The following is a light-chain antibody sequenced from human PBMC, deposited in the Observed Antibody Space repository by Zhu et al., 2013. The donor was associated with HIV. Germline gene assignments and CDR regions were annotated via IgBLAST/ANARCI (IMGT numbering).Light chain of an antibody. Sequence: IMMTQFPDTMYMSPGERVTLSCRASQSIRNNYLAWYQQKPGQAPRLVIYDASRRATGIPARFSGSGSGTDFTLTISSLEPEDFTVYYCQQRSKWPPFTFGQGTKLEIK. CDR3: QQRSKWPPFT. J-gene: IGKJ2*01. CDR1: QSIRNNY. CDR2: DAS. V-gene: IGKV3D-20*02.